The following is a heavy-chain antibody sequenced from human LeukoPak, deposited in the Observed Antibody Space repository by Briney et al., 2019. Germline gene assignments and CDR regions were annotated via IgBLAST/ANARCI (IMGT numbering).Heavy chain of an antibody. CDR2: INQGGSEK. D-gene: IGHD5-24*01. J-gene: IGHJ4*02. CDR3: ARERDGRFFDY. V-gene: IGHV3-7*01. Sequence: PGGSLRLSCAVSGLTFRSYWMSWVRQAPGKGLEWVANINQGGSEKYFVDSVKGRFTISRDNAKNSLRLQMDTLRADDTAVYYCARERDGRFFDYWGQGTLVTVSS. CDR1: GLTFRSYW.